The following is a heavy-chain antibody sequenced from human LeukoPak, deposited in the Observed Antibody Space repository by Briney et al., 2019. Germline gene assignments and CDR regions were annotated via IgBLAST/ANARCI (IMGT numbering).Heavy chain of an antibody. CDR2: IDPSDSYT. V-gene: IGHV5-10-1*01. CDR3: ARHCSSTSCYGGGWDFGY. J-gene: IGHJ4*02. D-gene: IGHD2-2*01. CDR1: GYSFTSYW. Sequence: GESLKISCKGSGYSFTSYWISWVRQMPGKGLEWMGRIDPSDSYTNYSPSFQGHVTISADKSISTAYLQWSSLKASDTAMYYCARHCSSTSCYGGGWDFGYWGQGTLVTVSS.